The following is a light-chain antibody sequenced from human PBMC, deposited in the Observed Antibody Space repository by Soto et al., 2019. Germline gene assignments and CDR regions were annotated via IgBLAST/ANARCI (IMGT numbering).Light chain of an antibody. J-gene: IGLJ1*01. CDR1: SSNIGSGYD. CDR2: GNS. CDR3: QSYDRSLSAPV. Sequence: QSVLTQPPSVSGAPGKRVTISCTGSSSNIGSGYDVHWYQQLPGTAPKLLIYGNSNRHSGVPDRFSGSKSGNSAYLAITGLQAEDEADYYCQSYDRSLSAPVFGTGTKVTVL. V-gene: IGLV1-40*01.